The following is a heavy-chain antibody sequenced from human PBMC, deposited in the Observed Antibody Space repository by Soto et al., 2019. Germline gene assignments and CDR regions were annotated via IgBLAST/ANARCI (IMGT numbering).Heavy chain of an antibody. CDR1: GFTFSSYS. CDR3: ARELNNWISGEGFDY. D-gene: IGHD1-20*01. J-gene: IGHJ4*02. V-gene: IGHV3-21*01. Sequence: EVQLVESGGGLVKPGGSLRLSCAASGFTFSSYSMNWVRQAPGKGLEWVSSISSSSSYIYYADSVKGRFTISRDNAKNSLYLQMNSLRAEDTAVYYSARELNNWISGEGFDYWGQGTLVTVSS. CDR2: ISSSSSYI.